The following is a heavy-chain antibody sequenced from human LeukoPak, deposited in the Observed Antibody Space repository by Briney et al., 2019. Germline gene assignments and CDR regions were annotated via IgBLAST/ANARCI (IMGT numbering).Heavy chain of an antibody. Sequence: SETLSLTCAVSGGSISSGGYSWSWIRQPPGKGLEWIGYIYHSGSTYYNPSLKSRVTISVDRSKNQFSLKLSSVTAADTAVYYCARDFTGGSFDYWGQGTLVTVSS. D-gene: IGHD2-8*02. CDR2: IYHSGST. J-gene: IGHJ4*02. CDR1: GGSISSGGYS. V-gene: IGHV4-30-2*01. CDR3: ARDFTGGSFDY.